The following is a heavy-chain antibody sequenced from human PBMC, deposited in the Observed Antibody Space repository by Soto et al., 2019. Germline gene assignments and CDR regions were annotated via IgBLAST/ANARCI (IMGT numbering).Heavy chain of an antibody. D-gene: IGHD6-13*01. CDR1: GFTFSSYG. J-gene: IGHJ6*02. CDR2: IWYDGSNK. Sequence: QVQLVESGGGVVQPGRSLRLSCAAPGFTFSSYGMHWVRQAPGKGLEWVALIWYDGSNKYYADSVKGRFTISRDNSKNTLYLEINSLRVEDTAVYYCVREGIAAAGTRYYRYGMDVWGQGTTVTVSS. CDR3: VREGIAAAGTRYYRYGMDV. V-gene: IGHV3-33*01.